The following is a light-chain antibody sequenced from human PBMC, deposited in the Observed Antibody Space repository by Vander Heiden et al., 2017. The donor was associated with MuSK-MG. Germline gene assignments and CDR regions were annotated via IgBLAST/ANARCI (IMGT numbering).Light chain of an antibody. CDR3: SSYTSSSTYVL. J-gene: IGLJ2*01. CDR2: DVS. CDR1: SSDVGGYNY. Sequence: QSALTQPASVSGSPGQSITISCTGTSSDVGGYNYVSWYQQYPGKAPKLMIYDVSNRPSGVSNRFSGLQAEDEGDYVCSSYTSSSTYVLFGGGTKLTVL. V-gene: IGLV2-14*01.